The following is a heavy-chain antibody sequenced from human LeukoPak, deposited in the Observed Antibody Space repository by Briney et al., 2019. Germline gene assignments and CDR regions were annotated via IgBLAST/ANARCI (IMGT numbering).Heavy chain of an antibody. D-gene: IGHD6-13*01. CDR1: GGSISSYY. CDR3: ARVESSSSVDY. CDR2: IYYSGST. J-gene: IGHJ4*02. Sequence: SESLSLTCTVSGGSISSYYWSWIRQPPGKGLEWIGYIYYSGSTNYNPSLKSRVTISVDTSKNQFSLKLSSVTAADTAVYYCARVESSSSVDYWGQGTLVTVSS. V-gene: IGHV4-59*01.